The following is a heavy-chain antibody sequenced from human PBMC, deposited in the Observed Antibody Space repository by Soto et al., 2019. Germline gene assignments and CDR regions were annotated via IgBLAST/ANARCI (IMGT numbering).Heavy chain of an antibody. V-gene: IGHV3-43*01. J-gene: IGHJ1*01. Sequence: EVQLVQSGGGVTHPGGSLTLSCAGSAVTFDDFSLHWVRQGPGKRLEWLAQINWDGTQTTYADSVKGRFIISRDNNKNLLYLQMSSLTSEDAAFYYCAQGRVVYDPTAPLDTWGQGTLVSVSS. CDR3: AQGRVVYDPTAPLDT. D-gene: IGHD3-16*01. CDR1: AVTFDDFS. CDR2: INWDGTQT.